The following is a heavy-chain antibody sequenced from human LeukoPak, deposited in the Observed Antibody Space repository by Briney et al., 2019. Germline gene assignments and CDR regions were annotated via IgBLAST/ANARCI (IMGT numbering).Heavy chain of an antibody. CDR1: GRSCRGYY. CDR3: ASGSITMVRGTISYYMDV. Sequence: SETLSLTCAVFGRSCRGYYWSWIRQPPGKGMEWIGEIDHSGNTNYNPSLKSRVTVSVDTSKNQFSLKLSSVTAADTAVYYCASGSITMVRGTISYYMDVWGKGTTVTVSS. J-gene: IGHJ6*03. V-gene: IGHV4-34*01. D-gene: IGHD3-10*01. CDR2: IDHSGNT.